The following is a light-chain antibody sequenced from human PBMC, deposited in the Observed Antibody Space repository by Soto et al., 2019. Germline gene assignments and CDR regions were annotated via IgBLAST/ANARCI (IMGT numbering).Light chain of an antibody. V-gene: IGKV1-5*03. CDR1: QSISSW. J-gene: IGKJ2*01. Sequence: DIQMTQSPSTLSASVGDRVTITCRASQSISSWLAWYQQKPGKAPKLLIYSASSLESGVPSRFSGSASGTEFTLTISSLQPDDFATYYCQQYNSYPYTFGQGTKLEIK. CDR2: SAS. CDR3: QQYNSYPYT.